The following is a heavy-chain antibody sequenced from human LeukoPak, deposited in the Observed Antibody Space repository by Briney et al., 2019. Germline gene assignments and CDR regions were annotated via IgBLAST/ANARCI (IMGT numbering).Heavy chain of an antibody. V-gene: IGHV1-8*01. CDR1: GYTFTSYD. D-gene: IGHD2-2*01. CDR2: MNPNSGNT. CDR3: ARGQGCSSTSCYHYYYYMDV. J-gene: IGHJ6*03. Sequence: ASVKVSCKASGYTFTSYDINWVRQATGQGLEWMGWMNPNSGNTGYAQKFQGRVTMTRNTSISTAYMELSSLGSEDTAVYYCARGQGCSSTSCYHYYYYMDVWGKGTTVTVSS.